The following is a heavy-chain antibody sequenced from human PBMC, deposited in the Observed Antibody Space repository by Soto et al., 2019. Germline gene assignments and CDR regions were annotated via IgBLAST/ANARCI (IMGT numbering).Heavy chain of an antibody. CDR3: ARTESSGWSNRYGMDX. J-gene: IGHJ6*02. CDR1: GFTFSNFA. V-gene: IGHV3-23*01. D-gene: IGHD6-19*01. Sequence: VSLRLSCVASGFTFSNFAMTWVRQAPGKGLEWVSGISGDGDSTYYADSVMGRFIISRDNSKNTLSLLMNSLRADETAVYYCARTESSGWSNRYGMDXWGRGTTVTVS. CDR2: ISGDGDST.